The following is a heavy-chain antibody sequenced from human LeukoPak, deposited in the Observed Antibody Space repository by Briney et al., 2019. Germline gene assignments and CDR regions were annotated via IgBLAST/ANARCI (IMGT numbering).Heavy chain of an antibody. J-gene: IGHJ4*02. CDR3: AKPLEKYTYGGNFDY. D-gene: IGHD4-23*01. V-gene: IGHV3-23*01. Sequence: GGSLRLSCAASGFTISTYGMSWVRQAPGKGLAWVSVISSSADSTYYADSVKGRFTISRGNSKNTLYLQMNNLRAEDTAVYYCAKPLEKYTYGGNFDYWGQGILVTVSS. CDR2: ISSSADST. CDR1: GFTISTYG.